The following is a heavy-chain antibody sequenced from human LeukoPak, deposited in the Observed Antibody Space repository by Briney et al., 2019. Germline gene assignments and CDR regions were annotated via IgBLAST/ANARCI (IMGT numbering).Heavy chain of an antibody. D-gene: IGHD2-21*01. Sequence: SETLSLTCTVSGGSISSSSYYWGWIRQPPVKGLEWIGSIYYSGSTYYNPSLKSRVTISVDTSKNQFSLKLSSVTAADTAVYYCARDDSNWFDPWGQGTLVTVSS. CDR2: IYYSGST. CDR1: GGSISSSSYY. V-gene: IGHV4-39*07. J-gene: IGHJ5*02. CDR3: ARDDSNWFDP.